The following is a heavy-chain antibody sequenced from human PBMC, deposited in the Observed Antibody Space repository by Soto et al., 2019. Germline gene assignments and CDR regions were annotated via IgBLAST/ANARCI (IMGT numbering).Heavy chain of an antibody. CDR2: IYHSGST. J-gene: IGHJ6*02. CDR1: GGSISSSNW. V-gene: IGHV4-4*02. D-gene: IGHD2-2*01. CDR3: ARRDIVVVPAALVV. Sequence: TSETLSLTCAVSGGSISSSNWWSWVRQPPGKGLEWIGEIYHSGSTDYNPSLKSRVTISVDKSKNQFSLKLSSVTAADTAVYYCARRDIVVVPAALVVWGQGTTVTVSS.